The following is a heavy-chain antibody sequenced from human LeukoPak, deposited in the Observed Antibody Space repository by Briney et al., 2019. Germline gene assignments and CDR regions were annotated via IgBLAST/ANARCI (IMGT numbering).Heavy chain of an antibody. D-gene: IGHD6-25*01. J-gene: IGHJ6*03. Sequence: GASVKVSCKASGGTFSSYAISWVRQAPGQGLEWMGGIIPIFGTANYAQKFQGRVTITTDESTSTAYMELSSLRSEDTAVYYCARVQRSANYYYYMDVWGKGTTVTVSS. V-gene: IGHV1-69*05. CDR3: ARVQRSANYYYYMDV. CDR2: IIPIFGTA. CDR1: GGTFSSYA.